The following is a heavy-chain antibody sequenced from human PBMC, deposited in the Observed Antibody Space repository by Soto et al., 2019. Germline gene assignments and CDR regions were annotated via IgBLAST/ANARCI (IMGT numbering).Heavy chain of an antibody. CDR3: AKEDASSGSLDY. D-gene: IGHD6-19*01. J-gene: IGHJ4*02. V-gene: IGHV3-23*01. CDR2: ISDSGATT. Sequence: GGSLSLSCAASGFPFGENAMSWVRQAPGKGLEWVSGISDSGATTYYADSVRGRFTISRDNSKNTLYLQMKSLRAEDSASYYCAKEDASSGSLDYWGQGALVTVSS. CDR1: GFPFGENA.